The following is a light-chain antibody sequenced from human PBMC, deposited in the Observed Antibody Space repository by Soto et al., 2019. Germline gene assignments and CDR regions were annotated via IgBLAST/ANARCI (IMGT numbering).Light chain of an antibody. Sequence: QAVVTQEPSLTVSPGGTVTLTCASSTGAVTSGNNPNWYQQKPGQAPRALIYGTSNKHSWTPARFSGSLLGGKAALTLSGVQPEDEAEYYCLLYYGGAHVFGTGTKLTVL. V-gene: IGLV7-43*01. CDR1: TGAVTSGNN. CDR2: GTS. CDR3: LLYYGGAHV. J-gene: IGLJ1*01.